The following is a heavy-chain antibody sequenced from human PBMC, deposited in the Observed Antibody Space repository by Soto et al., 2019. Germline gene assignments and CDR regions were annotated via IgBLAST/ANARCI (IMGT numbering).Heavy chain of an antibody. D-gene: IGHD6-19*01. CDR3: ARAVAVPADFDY. Sequence: QVQLVQSGAEEKKPGASVKVSCKASGYTFTGYAMHWVRQATGQRLEWMGWINAGNGNTKYSQKFQGRVTITRDTSASTAYKELSSLRSDDTAVYYCARAVAVPADFDYWGQVTLVTVSS. CDR1: GYTFTGYA. CDR2: INAGNGNT. J-gene: IGHJ4*02. V-gene: IGHV1-3*05.